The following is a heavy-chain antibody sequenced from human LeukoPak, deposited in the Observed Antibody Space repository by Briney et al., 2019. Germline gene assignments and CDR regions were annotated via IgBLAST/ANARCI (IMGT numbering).Heavy chain of an antibody. Sequence: PSETLSLTCSLSGGSISSSSYYWGWIRQPPGKGPERIGRICYSGSTYYNPSLKSRVTISVDTSKNQFSLKLSSVTAADTAAYYCARPRTAAGVGPWGQGTLVTVSS. J-gene: IGHJ5*02. CDR2: ICYSGST. CDR1: GGSISSSSYY. CDR3: ARPRTAAGVGP. V-gene: IGHV4-39*01. D-gene: IGHD6-25*01.